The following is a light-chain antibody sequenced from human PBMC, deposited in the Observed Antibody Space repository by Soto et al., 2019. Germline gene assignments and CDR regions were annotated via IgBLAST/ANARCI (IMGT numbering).Light chain of an antibody. CDR3: KSYDSTLSTYV. V-gene: IGLV1-40*01. CDR1: SSNIGADFD. CDR2: GNN. Sequence: QSVPTQPPSVSGAPGQRVTISCTGSSSNIGADFDVHWYRQLPGTAPKLVIYGNNDRPSGVPDRFSGSKSGSSASLAITGLQAEDEADDYCKSYDSTLSTYVFGTGTKLTVL. J-gene: IGLJ1*01.